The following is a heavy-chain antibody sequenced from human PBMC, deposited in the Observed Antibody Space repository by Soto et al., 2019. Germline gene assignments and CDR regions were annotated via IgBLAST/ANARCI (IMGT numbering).Heavy chain of an antibody. J-gene: IGHJ4*02. Sequence: QVQLVQSGAEVKKPGASVKVSCEASGYSFIDYYIHWVRQAPGQGFEWMGRISPKSGGTNYAQKFDGRVTMTWDTSLNTAYMELSSLISDDTAGYYCARPPGYISDWYYFDLWGQGTLVTVSS. D-gene: IGHD3-9*01. CDR3: ARPPGYISDWYYFDL. CDR1: GYSFIDYY. V-gene: IGHV1-2*02. CDR2: ISPKSGGT.